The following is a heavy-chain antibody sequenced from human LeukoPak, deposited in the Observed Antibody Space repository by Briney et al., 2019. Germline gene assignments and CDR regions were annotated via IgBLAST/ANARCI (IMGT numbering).Heavy chain of an antibody. Sequence: GGSLRLSCAASGFTFSDYYMSWIRQGPGKGLEWISYISGSGTNIYCADSVRGRFTISRDNAKNSLYLQMNGLRAEDTAVYYCARTGDRGGFDYWGQGTLVTVSS. J-gene: IGHJ4*02. CDR1: GFTFSDYY. D-gene: IGHD7-27*01. CDR2: ISGSGTNI. V-gene: IGHV3-11*01. CDR3: ARTGDRGGFDY.